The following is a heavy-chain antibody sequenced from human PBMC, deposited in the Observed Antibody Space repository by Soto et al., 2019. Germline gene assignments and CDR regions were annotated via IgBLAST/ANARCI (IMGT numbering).Heavy chain of an antibody. J-gene: IGHJ4*02. CDR1: GGSIISSSYY. V-gene: IGHV4-39*01. CDR2: IYYSGST. CDR3: AILIAVAGYRDLEY. D-gene: IGHD6-19*01. Sequence: SETLSLTCTVSGGSIISSSYYWVLIRQPPGKGLEWIGSIYYSGSTYYNPSLKSRVTISVDTSKNQFSLKLSSVTAADTAVYYCAILIAVAGYRDLEYWGQGTLVYV.